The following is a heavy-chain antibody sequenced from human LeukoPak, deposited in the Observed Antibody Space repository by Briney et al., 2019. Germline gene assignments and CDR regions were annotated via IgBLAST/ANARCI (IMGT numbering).Heavy chain of an antibody. CDR1: GFTFSSYA. CDR2: ISGSGGST. Sequence: GGSLRLSCAASGFTFSSYAMSWVRQAPGKGLEWVSAISGSGGSTYYADSVKGRFTISRDNSKNTLYRQMNSLRAEDTAVYYCAKDLGGARFGYWGQGTLVTVSS. V-gene: IGHV3-23*01. D-gene: IGHD4-17*01. CDR3: AKDLGGARFGY. J-gene: IGHJ4*02.